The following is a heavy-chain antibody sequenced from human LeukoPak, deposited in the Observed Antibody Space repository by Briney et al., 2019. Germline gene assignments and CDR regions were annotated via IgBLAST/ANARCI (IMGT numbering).Heavy chain of an antibody. V-gene: IGHV4-34*01. CDR3: ARVRDYYGSGSGWFDP. CDR1: GGSFSGCY. J-gene: IGHJ5*02. Sequence: PSETLSLTCAVYGGSFSGCYWSWIRQPPGKGLEWIGEINHSGSTNYNPSLKSRVTISVDTSKNQFSLKLSSVTAADTAVYYCARVRDYYGSGSGWFDPWGQGTLVTVSS. CDR2: INHSGST. D-gene: IGHD3-10*01.